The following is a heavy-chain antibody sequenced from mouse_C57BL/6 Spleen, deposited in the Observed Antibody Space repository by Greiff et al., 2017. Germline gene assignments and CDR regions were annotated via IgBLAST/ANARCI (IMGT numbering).Heavy chain of an antibody. J-gene: IGHJ3*01. D-gene: IGHD4-1*01. CDR3: ARDLLTGLFAY. CDR1: GFTFSSYA. CDR2: ISDGGSYT. V-gene: IGHV5-4*01. Sequence: EVKLMESGGGLVKPGGSLKLSCAASGFTFSSYAMSWVRQTPEKRLEWVATISDGGSYTYYPDKVKGRFTISRDNAKNNLYLQMSHLKSEDTAMYYCARDLLTGLFAYWGQGTLVTVSA.